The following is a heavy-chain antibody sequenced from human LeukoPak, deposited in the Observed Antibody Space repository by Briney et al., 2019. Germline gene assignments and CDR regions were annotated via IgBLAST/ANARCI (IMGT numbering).Heavy chain of an antibody. CDR2: ISSSSSYM. Sequence: GGSLRLSCAASGFTFSSYSMNGVSQAPGKGLEWVSSISSSSSYMYYADSVKGRFTISRDNAKNSLYLQMNSLRAEDTAVYYCAKMVTATMRNWFDPWGHGTQVTVSS. V-gene: IGHV3-21*01. J-gene: IGHJ5*02. D-gene: IGHD2-21*02. CDR3: AKMVTATMRNWFDP. CDR1: GFTFSSYS.